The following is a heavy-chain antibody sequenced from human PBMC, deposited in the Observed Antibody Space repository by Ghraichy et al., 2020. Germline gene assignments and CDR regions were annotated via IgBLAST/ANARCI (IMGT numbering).Heavy chain of an antibody. CDR2: ISGSGGST. J-gene: IGHJ3*02. CDR1: GFTFSSYA. D-gene: IGHD6-13*01. CDR3: AKFSGWQLVQFGDAFDI. V-gene: IGHV3-23*01. Sequence: GVLNISCAASGFTFSSYAMSWVRQAPGKGLEWVSAISGSGGSTYYADSVKGRFTISRDNSKNTLYLQMNSLRAEDTAVYYCAKFSGWQLVQFGDAFDIWGQGTMVTVSS.